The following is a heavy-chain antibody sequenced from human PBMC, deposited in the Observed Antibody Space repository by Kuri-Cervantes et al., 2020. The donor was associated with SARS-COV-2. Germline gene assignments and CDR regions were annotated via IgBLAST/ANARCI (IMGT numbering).Heavy chain of an antibody. V-gene: IGHV3-30-3*01. D-gene: IGHD1-26*01. J-gene: IGHJ3*02. Sequence: LSLTCAASGFTFSSYAMHWVRQAPGKGLEWVAVISYDGSNKYYADSVKGRFTISRDNAKNSLYLQMNSLRAEDTAVYYCARWEGATPRDAFDIWGQGTMVTVSS. CDR1: GFTFSSYA. CDR2: ISYDGSNK. CDR3: ARWEGATPRDAFDI.